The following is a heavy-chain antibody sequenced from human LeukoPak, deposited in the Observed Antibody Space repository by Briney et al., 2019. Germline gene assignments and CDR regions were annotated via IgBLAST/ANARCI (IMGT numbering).Heavy chain of an antibody. D-gene: IGHD2-2*01. CDR3: ARELSTVPCWFDP. CDR1: GYTFTSYG. Sequence: SVKVSCKASGYTFTSYGISWVRQAPGQGLEWMGRIIPILGIANYAQKFQGRVTITADKSTSTAYMELSSLRSEDTAVYYCARELSTVPCWFDPWGQGTLVTVSS. J-gene: IGHJ5*02. CDR2: IIPILGIA. V-gene: IGHV1-69*04.